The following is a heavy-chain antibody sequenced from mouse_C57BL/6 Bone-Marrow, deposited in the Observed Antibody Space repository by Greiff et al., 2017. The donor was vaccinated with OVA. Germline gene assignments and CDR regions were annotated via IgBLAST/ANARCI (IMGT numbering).Heavy chain of an antibody. J-gene: IGHJ2*01. CDR3: ARHNWGFDY. Sequence: EVMLVESGGDLVKPGGSLKLSCAASGFTFSSYGMSWVRQTPDKRLEWVATISSGGSYTYYPDSVQGRFTISRDNAKNTLYLQISSLKSEDTAMYYCARHNWGFDYWGQGTTLTVSA. CDR1: GFTFSSYG. D-gene: IGHD4-1*01. CDR2: ISSGGSYT. V-gene: IGHV5-6*02.